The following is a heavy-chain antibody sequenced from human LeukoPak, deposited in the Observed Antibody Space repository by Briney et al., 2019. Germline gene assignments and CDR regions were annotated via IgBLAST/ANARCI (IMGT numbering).Heavy chain of an antibody. V-gene: IGHV3-53*01. CDR1: GFSVSSNF. CDR3: ARAVAYYYVSGNYYPGAFDI. Sequence: GGSLRLSCTASGFSVSSNFMSWVRQAPGKGLVWFSVHYSGANTYYADSVKGRFTISRDNSKNTLYLQMNSLRADDTAVYYCARAVAYYYVSGNYYPGAFDIWGQGTMGTVSS. J-gene: IGHJ3*02. D-gene: IGHD3-10*01. CDR2: HYSGANT.